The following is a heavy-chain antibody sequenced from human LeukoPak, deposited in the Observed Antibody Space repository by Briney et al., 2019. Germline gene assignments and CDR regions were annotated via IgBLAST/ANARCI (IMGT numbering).Heavy chain of an antibody. Sequence: SETLSLTCAVYGGSFSGYYWSWIRQPPGKGLEWIGEINHSGSTNYNPSLKSRVTISVDTSKNQFSLKPSSVTAADTAVYYCARLPTSIAAAGPRFDYWGQGTLVTVSS. CDR1: GGSFSGYY. CDR2: INHSGST. V-gene: IGHV4-34*01. D-gene: IGHD6-13*01. J-gene: IGHJ4*02. CDR3: ARLPTSIAAAGPRFDY.